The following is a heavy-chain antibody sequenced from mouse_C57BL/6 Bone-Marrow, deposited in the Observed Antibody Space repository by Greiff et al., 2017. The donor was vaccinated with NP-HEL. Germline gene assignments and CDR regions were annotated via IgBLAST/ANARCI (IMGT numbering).Heavy chain of an antibody. J-gene: IGHJ3*01. CDR2: IHPNSGST. CDR1: GYTFTSYW. Sequence: QVQLQQPGAELVKPGASVKLSCKASGYTFTSYWMHWVKQRPGQGLEWIGMIHPNSGSTNYNEKFKSKATLTVDKSSSTAYMQLSSLTSEDAAVDYCARNRDYGFSFAYWGQGTLVTVSA. D-gene: IGHD1-1*01. V-gene: IGHV1-64*01. CDR3: ARNRDYGFSFAY.